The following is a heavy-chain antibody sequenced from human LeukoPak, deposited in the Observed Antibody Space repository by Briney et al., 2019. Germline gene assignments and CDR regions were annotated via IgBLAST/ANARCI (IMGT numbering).Heavy chain of an antibody. Sequence: SETLSLTCTVSGGSISSYYWSWIRQPAGKGLEWIGRTYTSGSTNYNPSLTSGGTMSVDTSKNKCSLKLSSVAAADTAVYYCARDHYDILTGYSSNPNWFDPWGQGTLVTVSS. V-gene: IGHV4-4*07. CDR3: ARDHYDILTGYSSNPNWFDP. D-gene: IGHD3-9*01. J-gene: IGHJ5*02. CDR1: GGSISSYY. CDR2: TYTSGST.